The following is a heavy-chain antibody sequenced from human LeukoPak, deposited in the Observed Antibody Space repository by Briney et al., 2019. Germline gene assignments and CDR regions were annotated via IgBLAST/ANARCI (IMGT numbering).Heavy chain of an antibody. CDR3: ARDGPYRLHYYDY. CDR2: ISYDGSNK. CDR1: GFTFSSYA. V-gene: IGHV3-30-3*01. J-gene: IGHJ4*02. D-gene: IGHD4-11*01. Sequence: GRSLRLSCTASGFTFSSYAMHRVRQAPGKGLEWVAVISYDGSNKYYADSVEGRFTISRDNSKNTLYLQMNSLRAEDTAVYYCARDGPYRLHYYDYWGQGTLVTVSS.